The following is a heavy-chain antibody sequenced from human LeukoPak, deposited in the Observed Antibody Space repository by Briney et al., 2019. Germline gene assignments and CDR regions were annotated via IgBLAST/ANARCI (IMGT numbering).Heavy chain of an antibody. D-gene: IGHD3-22*01. CDR2: ISSSSSYT. V-gene: IGHV3-11*06. J-gene: IGHJ4*02. CDR3: ARDGYYDSSGYGDY. CDR1: GFTFSDYY. Sequence: PGRSLRLSCAASGFTFSDYYMSWIRQAPGRGLEWVSYISSSSSYTNYADSVKGRFTISRDNAKNSLYLQMNSLRAEDTAVYYCARDGYYDSSGYGDYWGQGTLVTVSS.